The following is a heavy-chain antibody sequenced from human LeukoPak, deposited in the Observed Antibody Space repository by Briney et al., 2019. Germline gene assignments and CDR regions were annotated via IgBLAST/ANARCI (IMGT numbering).Heavy chain of an antibody. CDR2: ISGSGGST. CDR1: GFTFSSYA. D-gene: IGHD5-18*01. V-gene: IGHV3-23*01. CDR3: ARVDTAMVNYGMDV. J-gene: IGHJ6*02. Sequence: PGGSLRLSCAASGFTFSSYAMSWVRQAPGKGLEWVSAISGSGGSTYYADSVKGRFTISRGNSKNTLYLQMNSLRAEDTAVYYCARVDTAMVNYGMDVWGQGTTVTVSS.